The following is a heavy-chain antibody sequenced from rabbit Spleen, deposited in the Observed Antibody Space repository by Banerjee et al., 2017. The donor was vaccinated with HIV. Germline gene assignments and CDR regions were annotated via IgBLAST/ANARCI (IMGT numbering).Heavy chain of an antibody. CDR2: IAGISSGFT. D-gene: IGHD8-1*01. V-gene: IGHV1S40*01. CDR3: ARDTGSSFSSYGMDL. Sequence: EESGGDLVKPGASLTLTCTASGFSFSSSDYMCWVRQAPGKGLEWISCIAGISSGFTYSATWAKGRFTCSKTSSTTVTLQMTSLTVADTATYFCARDTGSSFSSYGMDLWGPGTLVTVS. CDR1: GFSFSSSDY. J-gene: IGHJ6*01.